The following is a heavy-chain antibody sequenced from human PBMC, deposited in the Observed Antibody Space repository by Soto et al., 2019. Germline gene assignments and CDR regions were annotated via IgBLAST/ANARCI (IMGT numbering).Heavy chain of an antibody. V-gene: IGHV4-4*07. CDR1: GGSISSYY. CDR3: AREPSRSGYYRALGDYYYCGMDV. Sequence: SETLSLTCTVSGGSISSYYWSWIRQPAGKGLEWIGRIYTSGSTNYNPSLKSRVTMSVDTSKNQFSLKLSSVTAADTAVYYCAREPSRSGYYRALGDYYYCGMDVWGQGTTVTVSS. D-gene: IGHD3-3*01. CDR2: IYTSGST. J-gene: IGHJ6*02.